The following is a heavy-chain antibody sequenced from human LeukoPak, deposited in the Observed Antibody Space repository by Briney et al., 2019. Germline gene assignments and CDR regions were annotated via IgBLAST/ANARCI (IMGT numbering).Heavy chain of an antibody. CDR2: ISAYNGNT. V-gene: IGHV1-18*01. Sequence: GASVKVSCKASGGTFSSYAISWVRQAPGQGLEWMGWISAYNGNTNYAQKLQGRVTMTTDTSTSTAYMELRSLRSDDTAVYYCARDLGSSGWPYYYYYGMDVWGQGTTVTVSS. CDR1: GGTFSSYA. CDR3: ARDLGSSGWPYYYYYGMDV. D-gene: IGHD6-19*01. J-gene: IGHJ6*02.